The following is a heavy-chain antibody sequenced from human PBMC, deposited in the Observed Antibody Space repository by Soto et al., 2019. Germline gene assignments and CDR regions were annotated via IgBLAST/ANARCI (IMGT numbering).Heavy chain of an antibody. V-gene: IGHV3-30*18. Sequence: QVQLVESGGGVVQPGRSLRLSCAASGFTFSSYGMHWVRQAPGKGLEWVAVISYDGSNKYYADSVKGRFTISRDNSKNTLYLQMNSLRAEDTAVYYCAKVGEKQIRSYYYSGMDVWGQGTTVTVSS. J-gene: IGHJ6*02. CDR2: ISYDGSNK. CDR3: AKVGEKQIRSYYYSGMDV. CDR1: GFTFSSYG. D-gene: IGHD3-16*01.